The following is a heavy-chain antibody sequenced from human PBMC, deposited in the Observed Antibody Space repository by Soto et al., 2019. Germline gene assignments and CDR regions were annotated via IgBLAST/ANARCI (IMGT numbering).Heavy chain of an antibody. V-gene: IGHV4-4*07. Sequence: TLSLPCSVSGADINTYSWTWIRQPAGKGLEWIGRIYTSASINYNPSLKGRVTLSVDTSTNQVSLRLASVTAADTAIYYCARDREAGYNFYYGMDVWGQGTTVTVSS. J-gene: IGHJ6*02. CDR3: ARDREAGYNFYYGMDV. D-gene: IGHD6-19*01. CDR1: GADINTYS. CDR2: IYTSASI.